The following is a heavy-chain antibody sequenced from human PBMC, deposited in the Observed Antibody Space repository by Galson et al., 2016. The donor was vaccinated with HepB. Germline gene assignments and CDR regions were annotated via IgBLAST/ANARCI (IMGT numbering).Heavy chain of an antibody. Sequence: SLRLSCAASGFTFSSYWMHWVRQAPGKGLVWVSRVKTDGSHTSYADSVLGRFTISRDNARNTLDLQMNNLRAEDTAVYYCVRDDCFSWYAFDIWGQGTVVTVSS. CDR1: GFTFSSYW. J-gene: IGHJ3*02. CDR2: VKTDGSHT. D-gene: IGHD6-13*01. V-gene: IGHV3-74*01. CDR3: VRDDCFSWYAFDI.